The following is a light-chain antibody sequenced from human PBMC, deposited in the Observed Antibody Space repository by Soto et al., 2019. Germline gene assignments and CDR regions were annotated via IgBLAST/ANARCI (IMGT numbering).Light chain of an antibody. CDR3: ATWDDSLSNYV. CDR2: RNN. V-gene: IGLV1-47*01. J-gene: IGLJ1*01. Sequence: QSVLTQPPSASGTPGQRVTISCSGSSSNIGSNYVYWYQHLTGTAPKLLIYRNNQRPSGVPDRFSGFKSGTSASLAISGLRSEDEADYYCATWDDSLSNYVFGTGTKVTVL. CDR1: SSNIGSNY.